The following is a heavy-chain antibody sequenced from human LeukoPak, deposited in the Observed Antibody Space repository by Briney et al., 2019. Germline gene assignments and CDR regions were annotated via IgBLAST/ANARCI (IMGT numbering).Heavy chain of an antibody. Sequence: PGGSLRLSCAASGFTFSKYWMNWVRQAPGKGLEWVANIKEDGDEKKYVDSVKGRFTISRDNAKESLYLQMNSLRDEDTAVYYCAREGRGAGSPYNLFDPWAQGTLVIVSS. D-gene: IGHD6-19*01. J-gene: IGHJ5*02. V-gene: IGHV3-7*01. CDR1: GFTFSKYW. CDR2: IKEDGDEK. CDR3: AREGRGAGSPYNLFDP.